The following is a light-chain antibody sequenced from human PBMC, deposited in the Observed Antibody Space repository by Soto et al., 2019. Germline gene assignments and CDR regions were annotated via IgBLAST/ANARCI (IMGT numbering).Light chain of an antibody. CDR3: QQRSNWTPLT. Sequence: EIVLTQSPATLSLSPGERATLSCSASQSVSSYLAWYQQKPGQAPRLLIYDASNRATGIPARFSGSGSGTDFTLTIISLEPEDFAVYYCQQRSNWTPLTFGQGTRLET. V-gene: IGKV3-11*01. J-gene: IGKJ5*01. CDR2: DAS. CDR1: QSVSSY.